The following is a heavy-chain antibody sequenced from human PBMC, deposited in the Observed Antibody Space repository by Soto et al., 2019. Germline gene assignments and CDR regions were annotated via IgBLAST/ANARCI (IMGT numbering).Heavy chain of an antibody. J-gene: IGHJ4*02. Sequence: EVQLLESGGGLVQPGGSRRLSCAASGFTFNNYAMTWVPQAPGKGLEWVSAISGGGDTTSYADSVKGRFTVSRDGSKNTLYLQVSSLRAEDTALYYCAKGRGGSGSLTPRVDFWGQGTLVTVSS. CDR3: AKGRGGSGSLTPRVDF. V-gene: IGHV3-23*01. CDR2: ISGGGDTT. D-gene: IGHD3-10*01. CDR1: GFTFNNYA.